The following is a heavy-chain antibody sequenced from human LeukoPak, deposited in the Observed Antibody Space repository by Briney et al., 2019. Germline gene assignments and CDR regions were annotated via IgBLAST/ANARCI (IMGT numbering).Heavy chain of an antibody. Sequence: GGSLRLSCAASGFTFSSYAMSWVRQAPGKGLEWVSAISGSGGSTYYADSVKGRFTISRDNSKNTLNLQMNSLRAEDTAVYYCAKGRSPNYYDSSGYPYYFDYWGQGTLVTVSS. D-gene: IGHD3-22*01. J-gene: IGHJ4*02. CDR2: ISGSGGST. CDR1: GFTFSSYA. V-gene: IGHV3-23*01. CDR3: AKGRSPNYYDSSGYPYYFDY.